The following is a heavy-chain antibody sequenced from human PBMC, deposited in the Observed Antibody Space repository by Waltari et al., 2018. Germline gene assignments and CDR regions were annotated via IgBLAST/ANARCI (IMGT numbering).Heavy chain of an antibody. V-gene: IGHV1-2*02. J-gene: IGHJ4*02. CDR2: INPNSGGT. CDR1: GYTFTGDY. D-gene: IGHD1-26*01. CDR3: ASSPRVGGQFSYY. Sequence: QVQLVQSGAEVKKPGASVKVSCKASGYTFTGDYMHWVRQAPGQGLEWWGWINPNSGGTNYAQKLQGRVTMTRDTSISAAYMELSRLSSDDTALYYCASSPRVGGQFSYYWGQGTLVTVSS.